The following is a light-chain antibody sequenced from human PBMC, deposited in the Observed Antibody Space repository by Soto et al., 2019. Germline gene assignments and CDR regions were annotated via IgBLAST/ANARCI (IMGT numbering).Light chain of an antibody. CDR1: SSDVGGYKY. CDR3: SSYTSPSPLV. V-gene: IGLV2-14*01. CDR2: DVS. Sequence: QSVLTQPASVSGSPGQSITISCTGTSSDVGGYKYVSWYQQHPGKAPKLMIYDVSNRPSGISNRFSGSKSGNTASLTISGLQAEDEADYYCSSYTSPSPLVFGGGTQLTVL. J-gene: IGLJ2*01.